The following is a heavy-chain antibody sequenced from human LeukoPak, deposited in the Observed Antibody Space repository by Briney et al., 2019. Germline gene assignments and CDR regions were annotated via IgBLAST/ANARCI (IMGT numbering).Heavy chain of an antibody. J-gene: IGHJ5*02. V-gene: IGHV3-30-3*01. CDR3: ARDRFASIVAATLWS. CDR2: ISYDGSNK. CDR1: GFTFSTYA. Sequence: GGSLRLSCATSGFTFSTYAMTWVRQAPGKGLEWVAVISYDGSNKYYADSVKGRFTISRDNSKNTLYLQMNSLRAEDTAVYYCARDRFASIVAATLWSWGQGTLVTVSS. D-gene: IGHD2-15*01.